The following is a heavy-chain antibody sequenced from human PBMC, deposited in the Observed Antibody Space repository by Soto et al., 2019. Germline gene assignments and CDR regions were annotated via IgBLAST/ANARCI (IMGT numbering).Heavy chain of an antibody. V-gene: IGHV3-33*01. CDR2: IWYDGSNK. J-gene: IGHJ6*02. D-gene: IGHD6-19*01. Sequence: HPGGSLRLSCAASGFTFSSYGMHWVRQAPGKGLEWVAVIWYDGSNKYYADSVKGRFTISRDNSKNTLYLQMNSLRAEDTAVYYCARDVIAVAHHVHYYYYGMDVWGQGTTVTVSS. CDR3: ARDVIAVAHHVHYYYYGMDV. CDR1: GFTFSSYG.